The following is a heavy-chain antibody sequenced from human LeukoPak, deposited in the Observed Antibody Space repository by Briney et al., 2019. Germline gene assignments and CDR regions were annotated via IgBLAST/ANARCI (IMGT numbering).Heavy chain of an antibody. CDR2: ISGSGGST. J-gene: IGHJ1*01. CDR3: ARATVPAVRAEYFQH. V-gene: IGHV3-23*01. CDR1: GFTFSSYA. Sequence: GASLRLSCAASGFTFSSYAMSWVRQPPGKGLEWVSAISGSGGSTYYADSVKGRFTISRDNSKNTLYLQMNSLRAEDTAVYYCARATVPAVRAEYFQHWGQGTLVTVTS. D-gene: IGHD2-2*01.